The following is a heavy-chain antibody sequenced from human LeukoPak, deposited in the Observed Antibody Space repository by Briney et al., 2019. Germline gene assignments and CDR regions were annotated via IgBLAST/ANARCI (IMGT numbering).Heavy chain of an antibody. J-gene: IGHJ4*02. D-gene: IGHD3-3*01. Sequence: PGRSLRLFCAASGFTFSNYAMHWVRQTPGKGLEWVAVISYDGSNKYYADSVKGRFTISRDNSENTLYLQMNSLRAEDTAVYYCARPTSNYDFWSGLDHWGQGTLVTVSS. V-gene: IGHV3-30-3*01. CDR3: ARPTSNYDFWSGLDH. CDR1: GFTFSNYA. CDR2: ISYDGSNK.